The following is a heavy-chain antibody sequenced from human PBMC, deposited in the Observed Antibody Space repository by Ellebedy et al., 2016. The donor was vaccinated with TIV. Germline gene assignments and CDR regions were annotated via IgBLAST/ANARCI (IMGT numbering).Heavy chain of an antibody. CDR3: AREDPDWLPLDY. V-gene: IGHV4-4*07. CDR2: FYISGST. Sequence: MPSETLSLTCTVSGGSISSYYWSRIRQPAGKGLEWIGRFYISGSTNYNPSLKSRVTMSVDTSKNQFSLKLSSVTAADTAVYYCAREDPDWLPLDYWGQGTLVTVSS. CDR1: GGSISSYY. J-gene: IGHJ4*02. D-gene: IGHD3-9*01.